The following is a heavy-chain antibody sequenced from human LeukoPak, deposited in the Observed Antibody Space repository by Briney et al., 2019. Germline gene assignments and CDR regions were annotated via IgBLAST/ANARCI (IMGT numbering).Heavy chain of an antibody. CDR3: ARDRTYCTNGVCAYFDY. J-gene: IGHJ4*02. Sequence: SETLSLTCSVSGGSISIYYWSWIRQPAGKGLERIGRIYTSGSTNYNTSLKSRVTMSVDTSKNQFSLKLSSVTAADTAVYYCARDRTYCTNGVCAYFDYWGQGTLVTVSS. V-gene: IGHV4-4*07. CDR2: IYTSGST. D-gene: IGHD2-8*01. CDR1: GGSISIYY.